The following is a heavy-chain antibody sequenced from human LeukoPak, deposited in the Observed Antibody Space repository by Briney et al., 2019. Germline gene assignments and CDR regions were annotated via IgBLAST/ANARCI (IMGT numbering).Heavy chain of an antibody. CDR1: GFTFSNYA. J-gene: IGHJ4*02. V-gene: IGHV3-30-3*01. Sequence: PAGSLRLSCAASGFTFSNYAMHWVRQAPGKGLEWVAVISYDGSDKYYADSVKGRFTISRDNSKNTLYLQMNSLRAEDTAVYYCAREVGDGYNYGRDDYWGQGTLVTVSS. CDR3: AREVGDGYNYGRDDY. CDR2: ISYDGSDK. D-gene: IGHD5-24*01.